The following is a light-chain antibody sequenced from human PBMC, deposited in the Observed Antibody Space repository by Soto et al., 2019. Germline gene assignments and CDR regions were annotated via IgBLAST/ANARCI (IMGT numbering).Light chain of an antibody. CDR3: QQSGNLLRT. Sequence: QTLGAACVPHEDRVTLSCRASQSVDINLAWYQQRAGQAPRLLVYGASTKATDMPGRFSGRGSGTEFTLTINNLQSEDFALYYCQQSGNLLRTFGGVAKVDIK. CDR1: QSVDIN. J-gene: IGKJ4*02. V-gene: IGKV3-15*01. CDR2: GAS.